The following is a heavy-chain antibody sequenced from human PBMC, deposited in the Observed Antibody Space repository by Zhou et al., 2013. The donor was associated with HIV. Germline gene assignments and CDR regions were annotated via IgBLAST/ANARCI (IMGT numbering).Heavy chain of an antibody. CDR2: IIPIFGTA. CDR3: AHVGRSSGPFHY. V-gene: IGHV1-69*05. CDR1: GYTFTTYY. D-gene: IGHD6-19*01. J-gene: IGHJ4*02. Sequence: QLQLVQSGAEVKRPGASVKISCKASGYTFTTYYIHWVRQAPGQGLEWMGGIIPIFGTANYAQKFQGRVTITTDESTSTAYMELSSLRSDDTAVYYCAHVGRSSGPFHYWGQGTLVTVSS.